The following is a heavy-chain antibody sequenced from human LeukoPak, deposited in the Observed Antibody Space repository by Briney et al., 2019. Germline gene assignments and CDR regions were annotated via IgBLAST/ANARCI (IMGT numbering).Heavy chain of an antibody. CDR1: GFTVSSNY. CDR2: IYSGGST. D-gene: IGHD1-26*01. V-gene: IGHV3-53*01. Sequence: PGGSLRLFCAASGFTVSSNYMSWVRQAPGKGLEWASIIYSGGSTFYADSVKGRFTISRDNSKNTLYLQMNSLRAEDTAVYYCARGGSYLSAFDIWGQGTMVTVSS. CDR3: ARGGSYLSAFDI. J-gene: IGHJ3*02.